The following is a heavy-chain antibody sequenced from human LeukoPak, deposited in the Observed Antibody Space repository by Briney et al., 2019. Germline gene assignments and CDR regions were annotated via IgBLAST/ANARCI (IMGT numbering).Heavy chain of an antibody. CDR3: AKLMVGATTSDY. CDR1: GFTFSSYA. CDR2: ISGSGGST. J-gene: IGHJ4*02. V-gene: IGHV3-23*01. Sequence: PGGSLRLSCAASGFTFSSYAMSWVRQAPGKGLEWVSGISGSGGSTYYADSVKGRFTISRDNSKNTLYLQMNSLRVEDTAVYYCAKLMVGATTSDYWGQGSLVTVSS. D-gene: IGHD1-26*01.